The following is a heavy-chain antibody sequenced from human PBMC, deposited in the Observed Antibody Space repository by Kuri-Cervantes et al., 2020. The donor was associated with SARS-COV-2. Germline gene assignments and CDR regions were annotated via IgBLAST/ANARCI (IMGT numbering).Heavy chain of an antibody. CDR1: GFTFDDYG. D-gene: IGHD3-3*01. CDR2: IRSKAYGGTT. CDR3: TRAPEGDFWSGYYYFDY. V-gene: IGHV3-49*04. Sequence: GGSLRLSCAASGFTFDDYGMSWVRQAPGKGLEWVGFIRSKAYGGTTEYAASVKGRFTISRDDSKSIAYLQMNSLKTEDTAVYYCTRAPEGDFWSGYYYFDYWGQGTLVTVSS. J-gene: IGHJ4*02.